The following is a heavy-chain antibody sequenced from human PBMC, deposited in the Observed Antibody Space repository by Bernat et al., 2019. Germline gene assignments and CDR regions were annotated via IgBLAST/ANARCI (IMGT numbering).Heavy chain of an antibody. Sequence: EVQLVESGGGLVQPGGSLRLSCAASGFTFSSYWMSWVRQAPGKGLEWVANITQDGSEKYYVDSVKGRFTISRDNAKNSLYLQMNSLRAEDTAVYYCARSMVSDPLEVDDYWGQGTLVTVSS. D-gene: IGHD5-18*01. V-gene: IGHV3-7*01. CDR3: ARSMVSDPLEVDDY. CDR1: GFTFSSYW. CDR2: ITQDGSEK. J-gene: IGHJ4*02.